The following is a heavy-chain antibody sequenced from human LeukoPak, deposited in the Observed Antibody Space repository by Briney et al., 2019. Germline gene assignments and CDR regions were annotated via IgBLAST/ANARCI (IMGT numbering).Heavy chain of an antibody. J-gene: IGHJ4*02. CDR2: IYYSGST. CDR3: ASRSYDSTQFDY. D-gene: IGHD3-22*01. Sequence: PSETLSLTCTVSGVSISSSSYYWGWIRQPPGKGLEWIVSIYYSGSTYYNPSLKSRVTISVDTSKNQFSLKLSSVTAADTAVYYCASRSYDSTQFDYWGQGTLVTVSS. V-gene: IGHV4-39*07. CDR1: GVSISSSSYY.